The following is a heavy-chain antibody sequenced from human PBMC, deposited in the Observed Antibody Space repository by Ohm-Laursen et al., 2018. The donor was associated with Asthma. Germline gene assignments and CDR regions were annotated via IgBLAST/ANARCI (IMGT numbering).Heavy chain of an antibody. D-gene: IGHD1-26*01. J-gene: IGHJ6*02. CDR1: GYTFTSSD. CDR2: LNPNSGST. CDR3: VRLRTLEYSYSTGRGTGLRPQRAYFYDGMDV. V-gene: IGHV1-8*02. Sequence: SSVKVSCKASGYTFTSSDINWVRQATGQGPEWMGWLNPNSGSTAYAQKFQGRVTMTRDTSISTAYMELSSLRPEDTAVYYCVRLRTLEYSYSTGRGTGLRPQRAYFYDGMDVWGQGTTVTVSS.